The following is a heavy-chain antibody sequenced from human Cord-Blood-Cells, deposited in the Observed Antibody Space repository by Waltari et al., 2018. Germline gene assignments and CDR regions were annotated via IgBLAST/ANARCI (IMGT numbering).Heavy chain of an antibody. CDR3: ASYPPPKYCSSTSCYVGYYFDY. Sequence: QLQLQESGPGLVKPSETLSLTCTVSGGSISSSSYYWGWIRQPPGKGLEWIGSIYYSGSTYYNPSLKGRVTISVDTSKNQFSLKLSSVTAADTAVYYCASYPPPKYCSSTSCYVGYYFDYWGQGTLVTVSS. CDR2: IYYSGST. CDR1: GGSISSSSYY. J-gene: IGHJ4*02. V-gene: IGHV4-39*07. D-gene: IGHD2-2*01.